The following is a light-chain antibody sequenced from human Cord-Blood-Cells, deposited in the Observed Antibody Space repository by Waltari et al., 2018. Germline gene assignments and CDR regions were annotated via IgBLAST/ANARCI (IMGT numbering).Light chain of an antibody. Sequence: EIVLTQSPGTLSLSPGERATLSCRASQSVSSSYLAWYQQKPGQAPRLLIYGASSRATGIPDMFSGSGSGTDFTLTISRLEPEDFAVYDWQQYGSSPRTFGQGTKVEIK. CDR1: QSVSSSY. J-gene: IGKJ1*01. CDR2: GAS. CDR3: QQYGSSPRT. V-gene: IGKV3-20*01.